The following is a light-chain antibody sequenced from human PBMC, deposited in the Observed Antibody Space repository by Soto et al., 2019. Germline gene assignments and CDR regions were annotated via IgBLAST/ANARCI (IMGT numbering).Light chain of an antibody. CDR3: QQYNIWPYT. Sequence: EIVMTQSPATLSVSPGERATLSCRASQSININLAWYQQKPRQAPRLLIYDTSTRATGIPARFSGSGSGTDFTLTISSLQSEDFAIYYCQQYNIWPYTFGQGTKVDIK. CDR1: QSININ. V-gene: IGKV3-15*01. CDR2: DTS. J-gene: IGKJ2*01.